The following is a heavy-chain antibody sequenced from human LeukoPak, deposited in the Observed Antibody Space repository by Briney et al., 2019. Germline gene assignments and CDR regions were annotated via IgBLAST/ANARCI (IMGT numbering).Heavy chain of an antibody. CDR2: ISSSSSYI. CDR3: ARDSSSWYSHFDY. V-gene: IGHV3-21*01. CDR1: GFTFSSYS. D-gene: IGHD6-13*01. Sequence: PGGSLRLSCAASGFTFSSYSMNWVRQAPGKGLEWVSSISSSSSYIYYADSVKGRFTISRDNAKNSLYLQMNSLRAEATAVYYCARDSSSWYSHFDYWGQGTLVTVSS. J-gene: IGHJ4*02.